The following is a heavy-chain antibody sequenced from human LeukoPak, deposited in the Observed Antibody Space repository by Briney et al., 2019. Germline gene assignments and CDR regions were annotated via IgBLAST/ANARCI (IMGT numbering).Heavy chain of an antibody. V-gene: IGHV6-1*01. CDR1: GDIVSSNSVT. CDR3: ARRLTQYDCFDP. CDR2: TYYRSTWYN. J-gene: IGHJ5*02. D-gene: IGHD2-2*01. Sequence: SQTLSLTCAISGDIVSSNSVTWHWIRQSPSRGLEWPVRTYYRSTWYNDYAVSVRGRITVNPDTSKNQFSLHLNSVTPEDTAVYYCARRLTQYDCFDPWGQGILVTVSS.